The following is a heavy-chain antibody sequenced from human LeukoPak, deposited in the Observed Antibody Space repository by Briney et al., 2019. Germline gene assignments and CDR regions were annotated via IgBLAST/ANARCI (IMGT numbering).Heavy chain of an antibody. CDR3: ARRVSGWPQDWYFDL. V-gene: IGHV4-34*01. D-gene: IGHD6-19*01. J-gene: IGHJ2*01. Sequence: SETLSLTCAIYGGSFSTFHWSWIRQSPGKGLEWIGEISHSGSTNYNPSLKSRVAVALDTSKNQFSLKLTSVTAADTAVYFCARRVSGWPQDWYFDLWGRGTLVTVSS. CDR2: ISHSGST. CDR1: GGSFSTFH.